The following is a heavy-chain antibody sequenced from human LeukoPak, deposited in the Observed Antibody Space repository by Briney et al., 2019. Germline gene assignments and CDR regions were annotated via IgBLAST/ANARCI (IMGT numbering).Heavy chain of an antibody. CDR3: ARGSWEYGFDY. CDR2: INHSGST. J-gene: IGHJ4*02. CDR1: GGSFSGYY. D-gene: IGHD1-26*01. V-gene: IGHV4-34*01. Sequence: SETLSLTCAVYGGSFSGYYWSWIRQPPGKGLEWIGEINHSGSTNYNPSLKSRVTISVDTSKNQFSLKLSSVTAADTAVYYCARGSWEYGFDYWGQGTLVTISS.